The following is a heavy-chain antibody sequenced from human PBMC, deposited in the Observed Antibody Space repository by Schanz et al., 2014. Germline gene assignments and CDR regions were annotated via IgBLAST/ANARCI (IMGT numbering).Heavy chain of an antibody. Sequence: QVQLVQSWAEVKGPGASVKVSCKASGYSFTPFPIHWVRQAPGQRLEWMGRIIPILGIANYAQKFQGRVTITADTSTTTAYMELSGLRSEDTAVYYCARDRLECGAECYSVEVFEIWGQGTLVIVSS. CDR2: IIPILGIA. D-gene: IGHD2-21*01. CDR1: GYSFTPFP. CDR3: ARDRLECGAECYSVEVFEI. V-gene: IGHV1-69*04. J-gene: IGHJ4*02.